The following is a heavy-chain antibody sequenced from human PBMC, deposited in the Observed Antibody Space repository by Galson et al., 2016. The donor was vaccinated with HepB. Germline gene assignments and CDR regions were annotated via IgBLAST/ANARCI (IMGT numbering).Heavy chain of an antibody. CDR1: GFTFSTNA. Sequence: SLRLSCAASGFTFSTNATGWLRTVAGKGLECVEGIGGAESTHYADSVEGRFTISRDASKYTLYLQTDNLRAEDTANYYCAKDIHYWSFDSWGQGALVTVSS. V-gene: IGHV3-23*01. D-gene: IGHD1-1*01. CDR2: IGGAEST. CDR3: AKDIHYWSFDS. J-gene: IGHJ4*02.